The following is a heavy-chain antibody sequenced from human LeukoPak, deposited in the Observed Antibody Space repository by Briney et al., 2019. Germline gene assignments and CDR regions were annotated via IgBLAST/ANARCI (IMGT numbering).Heavy chain of an antibody. J-gene: IGHJ4*02. D-gene: IGHD4-23*01. CDR1: GGSISNYY. Sequence: PSETLSLTCIVPGGSISNYYWSWIRQPAGKGLEWIGRIHTSGSTNYNPSLKSRITMSVDTSKNQFSLKLSSVTGADTAIYYCARGTERDRLRWIGYYFDYWGQGSLVTVSS. V-gene: IGHV4-4*07. CDR3: ARGTERDRLRWIGYYFDY. CDR2: IHTSGST.